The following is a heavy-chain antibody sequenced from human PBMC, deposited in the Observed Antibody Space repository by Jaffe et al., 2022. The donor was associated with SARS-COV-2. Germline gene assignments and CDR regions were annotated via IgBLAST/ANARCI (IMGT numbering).Heavy chain of an antibody. CDR2: MYYGGST. CDR3: ARHLRVTLGYFDY. CDR1: GGSISSYY. D-gene: IGHD2-21*02. Sequence: QVQLQESGPELVKPSETLSLTCTVSGGSISSYYWSWIRQPPGKGLEWIGYMYYGGSTHYNPSLKSRVIISVDTSKNQFSLKLASVTAADTAVYYCARHLRVTLGYFDYWGQGALVTVSS. J-gene: IGHJ4*02. V-gene: IGHV4-59*08.